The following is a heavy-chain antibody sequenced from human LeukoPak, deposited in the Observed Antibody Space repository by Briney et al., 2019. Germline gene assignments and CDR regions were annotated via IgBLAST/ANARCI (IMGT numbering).Heavy chain of an antibody. J-gene: IGHJ4*02. Sequence: GASVKVSCKASGGTFSSYAISWVRQAPGQGLEWMGVIIPIFGTANYAQKFQGRVTITTDESTSTAYMELSSLRSEDTAVYYCARDRRYSSSSYYDYWGQGTLVAVSS. V-gene: IGHV1-69*05. CDR3: ARDRRYSSSSYYDY. CDR2: IIPIFGTA. D-gene: IGHD6-6*01. CDR1: GGTFSSYA.